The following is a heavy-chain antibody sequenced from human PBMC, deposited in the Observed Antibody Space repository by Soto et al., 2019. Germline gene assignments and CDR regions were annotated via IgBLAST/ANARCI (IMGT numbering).Heavy chain of an antibody. J-gene: IGHJ4*02. CDR2: IIPIFGTA. D-gene: IGHD3-9*01. V-gene: IGHV1-69*01. CDR1: GGTFSSYA. CDR3: ARTYYDILPGYFSTPFDY. Sequence: QVQLVQSGAEVKKPGSSVKVSCKASGGTFSSYAISWVRQAPGQGLEWMGGIIPIFGTANYAQKFQGRVKITADESTSTAYMELSSMRSEDTAVYYCARTYYDILPGYFSTPFDYWGKGTLVTVSS.